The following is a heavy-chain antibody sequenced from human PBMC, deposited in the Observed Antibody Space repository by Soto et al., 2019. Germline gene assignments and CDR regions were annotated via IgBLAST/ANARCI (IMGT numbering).Heavy chain of an antibody. CDR3: ARCPQPPDNADPYTVDV. CDR2: IVPSVDTT. CDR1: GGTFSRSG. J-gene: IGHJ6*02. D-gene: IGHD2-8*01. Sequence: QVQLVQSGTEVKKPGASVKVSCKASGGTFSRSGFHWVRQAPGQGLEWMGMIVPSVDTTNYAQKFQARVTISADQFTRTVYMELRSLRSEDTAVYYCARCPQPPDNADPYTVDVWGQGTRVIVSS. V-gene: IGHV1-69*18.